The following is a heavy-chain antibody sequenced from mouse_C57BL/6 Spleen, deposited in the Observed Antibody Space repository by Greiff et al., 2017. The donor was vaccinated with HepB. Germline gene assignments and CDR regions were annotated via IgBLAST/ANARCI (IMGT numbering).Heavy chain of an antibody. CDR1: GYSITSGYY. J-gene: IGHJ2*01. CDR2: ISYDGSN. CDR3: ARDDGYYDY. V-gene: IGHV3-6*01. Sequence: EVKVEESGPGLVKPSQSLSLTCSVTGYSITSGYYWNWIRQFPGNKLEWMGYISYDGSNNYNPSLKNRISITRDTSKNQFFLKLNSVTTEDTATYYCARDDGYYDYWGQSTTLTVSS. D-gene: IGHD2-3*01.